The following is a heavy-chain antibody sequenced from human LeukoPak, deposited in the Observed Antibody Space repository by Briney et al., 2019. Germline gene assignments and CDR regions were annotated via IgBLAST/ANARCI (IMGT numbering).Heavy chain of an antibody. V-gene: IGHV5-51*01. CDR3: ARHLGAAMISPLGH. J-gene: IGHJ4*02. CDR1: GYSFATYW. CDR2: INPGDSDT. Sequence: GESLKISCKGSGYSFATYWIGWVRQMPGKGLEWMGIINPGDSDTTYSPSFQGQVTISADKSISTAYLQWSGLKASDTAMYYCARHLGAAMISPLGHWGQGTLVTVSS. D-gene: IGHD3/OR15-3a*01.